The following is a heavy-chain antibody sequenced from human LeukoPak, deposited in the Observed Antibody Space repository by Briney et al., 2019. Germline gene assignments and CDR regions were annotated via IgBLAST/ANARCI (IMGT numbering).Heavy chain of an antibody. Sequence: PGGSLRLSCAASGFTFSSYSMNWVRQAPGKGLEWGSSISSSSSYIYYADSVKGRFTISRDNAKNSLYLQMNSLRAEDTAVYYCARAQPSYYYDSSEDYWGQGTLVTVAS. CDR2: ISSSSSYI. J-gene: IGHJ4*02. V-gene: IGHV3-21*01. D-gene: IGHD3-22*01. CDR1: GFTFSSYS. CDR3: ARAQPSYYYDSSEDY.